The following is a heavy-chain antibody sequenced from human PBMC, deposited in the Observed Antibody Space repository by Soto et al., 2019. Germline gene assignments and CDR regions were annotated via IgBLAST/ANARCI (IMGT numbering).Heavy chain of an antibody. J-gene: IGHJ6*02. CDR2: IVVGSGNT. CDR1: GFTFTSSA. V-gene: IGHV1-58*01. CDR3: ARGPFPEFGGRGYGMDV. D-gene: IGHD3-16*01. Sequence: ASVNVSCKASGFTFTSSAVQWVRQARGQRLEWIGWIVVGSGNTNYAQKFQGRVTMTTDTSTSTAYMELRSLRSDDTAVYYCARGPFPEFGGRGYGMDVWGQGTTVTVSS.